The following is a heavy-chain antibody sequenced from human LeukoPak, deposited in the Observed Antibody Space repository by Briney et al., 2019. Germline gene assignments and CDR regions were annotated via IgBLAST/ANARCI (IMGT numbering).Heavy chain of an antibody. CDR1: GFTVSSNY. CDR3: ARDITSLAAFDI. CDR2: IYSGGST. D-gene: IGHD2-15*01. V-gene: IGHV3-66*01. Sequence: PGGSLRLSCAASGFTVSSNYMSWVRQAPGKGLEWVSVIYSGGSTYYADSVKGRFTISRDNSKNTLYLQMNSLRAEDAAVYYCARDITSLAAFDIWGQGTMVTVSS. J-gene: IGHJ3*02.